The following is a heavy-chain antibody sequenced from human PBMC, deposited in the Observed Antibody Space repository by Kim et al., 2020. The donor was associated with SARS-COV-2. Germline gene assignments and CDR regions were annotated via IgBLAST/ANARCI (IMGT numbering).Heavy chain of an antibody. J-gene: IGHJ1*01. CDR3: ARGLTGQQLVRGEYFQH. CDR2: ISSNGGST. CDR1: GFTFSSYA. Sequence: GGSLRLSCAASGFTFSSYAMHWVRQAPGKGLEYVSAISSNGGSTYYANSVKGRFTISRDNSKNTLYLQMGSLRAEDMAVYYCARGLTGQQLVRGEYFQHWGQGTLVTVSS. D-gene: IGHD6-13*01. V-gene: IGHV3-64*01.